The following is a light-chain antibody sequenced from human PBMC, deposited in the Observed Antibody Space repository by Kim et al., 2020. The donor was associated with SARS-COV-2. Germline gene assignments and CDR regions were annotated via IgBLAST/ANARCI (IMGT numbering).Light chain of an antibody. J-gene: IGKJ2*01. CDR3: QQYYTYPHT. V-gene: IGKV1-16*02. CDR1: QDINNY. Sequence: SASVGDRVTITCRASQDINNYLTWFQQNPGKAPKSLIYAASNLQSGVPSQFSGSGSGTDFTLTISSLQPEDFATYYCQQYYTYPHTFGQGTKLEI. CDR2: AAS.